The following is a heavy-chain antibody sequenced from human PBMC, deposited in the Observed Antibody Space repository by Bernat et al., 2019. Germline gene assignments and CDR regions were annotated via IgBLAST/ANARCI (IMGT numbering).Heavy chain of an antibody. CDR2: INPNSGGT. V-gene: IGHV1-2*04. CDR3: ARSIGIAAAGFDY. J-gene: IGHJ4*02. CDR1: GYTFTGYY. Sequence: QVQLVQSGAEVKKPGASVKVSCKASGYTFTGYYMHWVRQAPGQGLEWMGWINPNSGGTNYAQRFQGWVTMTRDTSISTAYMELSRLRSDDTAVYYCARSIGIAAAGFDYWGQGTLVTVSS. D-gene: IGHD6-13*01.